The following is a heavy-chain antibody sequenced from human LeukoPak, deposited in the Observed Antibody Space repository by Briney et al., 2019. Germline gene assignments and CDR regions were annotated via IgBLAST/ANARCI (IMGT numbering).Heavy chain of an antibody. V-gene: IGHV4-39*01. CDR2: IYYSGST. CDR3: ASVITMVQGVIRWGFDC. J-gene: IGHJ4*02. Sequence: PSETLSLTCTVSGGSISSSSYYWGWIRQPPGKGLEWIGSIYYSGSTYYNPSLKSRVTISVDTSKNQFSLKLSSVTAADTAVYYCASVITMVQGVIRWGFDCWGQGTLVTVSS. D-gene: IGHD3-10*01. CDR1: GGSISSSSYY.